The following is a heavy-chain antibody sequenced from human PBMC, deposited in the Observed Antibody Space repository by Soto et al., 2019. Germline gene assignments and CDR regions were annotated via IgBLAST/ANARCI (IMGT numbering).Heavy chain of an antibody. Sequence: GGSLRLSCAASGIIFSNYALSWVRQAPGKGLEWVSCISGSGGETYYADSVKGRFTISRDNSKNRLYLQMNSLRAEDTAIYYCAKEYYSDSSFDSWGQGTLVTVSS. J-gene: IGHJ4*02. CDR1: GIIFSNYA. D-gene: IGHD3-22*01. CDR2: ISGSGGET. V-gene: IGHV3-23*01. CDR3: AKEYYSDSSFDS.